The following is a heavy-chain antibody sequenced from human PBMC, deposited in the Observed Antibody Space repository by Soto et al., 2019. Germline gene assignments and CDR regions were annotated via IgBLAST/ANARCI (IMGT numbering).Heavy chain of an antibody. CDR1: GGSISSGGYY. V-gene: IGHV4-31*03. J-gene: IGHJ3*02. CDR2: IYYSGNT. Sequence: QVQLQESGPGLVKPSQTLSLTCTVSGGSISSGGYYWSWIRQHPGKGLEWIGYIYYSGNTYYNPSLKSRVTISVDTSKNQFSLKLSSVTAADTAVYYCAREGRGLVRGKSDAFDIWGQGTMVTVSS. CDR3: AREGRGLVRGKSDAFDI. D-gene: IGHD3-10*01.